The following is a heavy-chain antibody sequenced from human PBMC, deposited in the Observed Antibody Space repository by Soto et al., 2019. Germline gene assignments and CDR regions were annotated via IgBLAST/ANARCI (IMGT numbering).Heavy chain of an antibody. CDR3: AREHFQYDFLTGLVFDY. Sequence: GASVKVSCKASGYTFTGYYMHWVRQAPGQGLEWMGWINPNSGGTNYAQKFQGWVTMTRDTSISTAYMELSRLRSDDTAVYYCAREHFQYDFLTGLVFDYWGQGTLVTVSS. D-gene: IGHD3-9*01. CDR2: INPNSGGT. J-gene: IGHJ4*02. CDR1: GYTFTGYY. V-gene: IGHV1-2*04.